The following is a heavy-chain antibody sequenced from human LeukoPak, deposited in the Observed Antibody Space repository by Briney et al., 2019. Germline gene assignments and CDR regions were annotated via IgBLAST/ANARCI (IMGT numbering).Heavy chain of an antibody. Sequence: SETLSLTCTVSGGSISSSSYYWGWIRQPPGKGLEWIGSIYYSGSTYYNPSLKSRVTISVDTSKNQFSLKLSSVTAADTAVYYCASYGYSSSCFRDWGQGTLVAVSS. V-gene: IGHV4-39*01. D-gene: IGHD6-13*01. CDR1: GGSISSSSYY. CDR2: IYYSGST. CDR3: ASYGYSSSCFRD. J-gene: IGHJ4*02.